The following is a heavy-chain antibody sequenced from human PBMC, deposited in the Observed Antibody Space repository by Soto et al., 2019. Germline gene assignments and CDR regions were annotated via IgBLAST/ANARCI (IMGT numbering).Heavy chain of an antibody. J-gene: IGHJ6*02. V-gene: IGHV3-23*01. CDR3: AKDSDPVSTSSGDV. Sequence: GGSLRLSCAASGFTFSSYAMSWVRQAPGKGLEWVSAISGSGGSTYYADSVKGRFTISRDNSKNTLYLQMNSLRAEDTAVYYCAKDSDPVSTSSGDVWRQGTTVTVSS. CDR2: ISGSGGST. D-gene: IGHD6-25*01. CDR1: GFTFSSYA.